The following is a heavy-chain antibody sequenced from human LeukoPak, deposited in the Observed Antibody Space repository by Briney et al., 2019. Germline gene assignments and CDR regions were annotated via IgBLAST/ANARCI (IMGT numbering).Heavy chain of an antibody. Sequence: ASVKVSCKASGYTFTSYGISWVRQAPGQGLEWMGWISAYNGNTNYAQKLQGRVTMTTDTSTSTAYMELRSLRSDDTAVYYCARDTGYSSYDFRYYYYYYMDVWGKGTTVTVSS. CDR1: GYTFTSYG. CDR2: ISAYNGNT. J-gene: IGHJ6*03. CDR3: ARDTGYSSYDFRYYYYYYMDV. D-gene: IGHD5-12*01. V-gene: IGHV1-18*01.